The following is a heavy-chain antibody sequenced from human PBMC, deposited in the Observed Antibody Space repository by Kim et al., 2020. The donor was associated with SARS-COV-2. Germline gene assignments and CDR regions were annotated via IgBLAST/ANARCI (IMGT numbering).Heavy chain of an antibody. V-gene: IGHV3-23*01. Sequence: TSYADSGKGRFTISRDNSKNTLYLQMNSLRAEDTAVYYCAKAEPEGYFDYWGQGTLVTVSS. CDR3: AKAEPEGYFDY. J-gene: IGHJ4*02. CDR2: T.